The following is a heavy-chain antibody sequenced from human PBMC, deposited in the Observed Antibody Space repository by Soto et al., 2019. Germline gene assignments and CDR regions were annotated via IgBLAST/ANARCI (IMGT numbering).Heavy chain of an antibody. CDR2: IIPIFGTA. J-gene: IGHJ4*02. D-gene: IGHD3-22*01. CDR1: GGTFSSYA. CDR3: ATNQYPYYYDSSGYYPFDY. V-gene: IGHV1-69*06. Sequence: QVQLVQSGAEVKKPGSSVKVSCKASGGTFSSYAISWVRQAPGQGLEWMGGIIPIFGTANYAQKFQGRVTITADKSTSTAYMELSSLRSEDSAVYYCATNQYPYYYDSSGYYPFDYWGQGTLVTVSS.